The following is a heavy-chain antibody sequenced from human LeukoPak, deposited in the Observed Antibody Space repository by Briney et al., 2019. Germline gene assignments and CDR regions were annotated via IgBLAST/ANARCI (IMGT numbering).Heavy chain of an antibody. V-gene: IGHV3-21*01. J-gene: IGHJ5*02. Sequence: NPGGSLRLSCAASGFTFSSYSMNWVRQAPGKGLEWVPSISSSSSYIYYADSVKGRFTISRDNAKNSLYLQMNSLRAEDTAVYYCARANLCSSTSCYDHWGQGTLVTVSS. CDR1: GFTFSSYS. CDR3: ARANLCSSTSCYDH. D-gene: IGHD2-2*01. CDR2: ISSSSSYI.